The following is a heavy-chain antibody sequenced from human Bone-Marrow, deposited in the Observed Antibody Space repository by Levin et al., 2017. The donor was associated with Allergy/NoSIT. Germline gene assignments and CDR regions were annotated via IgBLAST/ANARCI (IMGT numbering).Heavy chain of an antibody. CDR2: ISSNGGST. J-gene: IGHJ4*02. D-gene: IGHD3-10*01. CDR3: ARDKSSTMVRGVRVDY. CDR1: GFTFSSYA. V-gene: IGHV3-64*01. Sequence: GESLKISCAASGFTFSSYAMHWVRQAPGKGLEYVSAISSNGGSTFYANSVKGRFTISRDNSKNTLYLQMGSLRAEDMAVYYCARDKSSTMVRGVRVDYWGQGTLVTVSS.